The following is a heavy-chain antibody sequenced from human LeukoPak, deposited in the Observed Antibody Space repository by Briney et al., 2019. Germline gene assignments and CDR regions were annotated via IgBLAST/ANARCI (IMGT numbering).Heavy chain of an antibody. V-gene: IGHV3-48*04. CDR3: ARATTWIQLWLQFDP. CDR2: ISSSSSTI. Sequence: PGGSLRLSCAASGFTFSSYSMNWVRQAPGKGLEWVSYISSSSSTIYYADSVKGRFTISRDNAKNSLYLQMNSLRAEDTAVYYCARATTWIQLWLQFDPWGQGTLVTVSS. J-gene: IGHJ5*02. D-gene: IGHD5-18*01. CDR1: GFTFSSYS.